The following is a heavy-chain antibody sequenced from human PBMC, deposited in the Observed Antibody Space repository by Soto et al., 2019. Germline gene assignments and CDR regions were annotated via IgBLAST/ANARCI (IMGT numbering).Heavy chain of an antibody. V-gene: IGHV1-69*12. CDR2: IIPIFGTA. CDR3: ASDLAYCGGHCDPPWFDP. J-gene: IGHJ5*02. Sequence: QVQLVQSGAEVKKPGSSVKVSCKASGGTFSSYAISWVRQAPGQGLEWMGGIIPIFGTANYAQKFQGRVTITADECTSTDYMELGSLRAEDTAVYYCASDLAYCGGHCDPPWFDPRGQGNLVTVSS. CDR1: GGTFSSYA. D-gene: IGHD2-21*02.